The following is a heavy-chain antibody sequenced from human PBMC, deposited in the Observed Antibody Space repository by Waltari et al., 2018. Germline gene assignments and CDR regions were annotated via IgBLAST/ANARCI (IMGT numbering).Heavy chain of an antibody. CDR3: ASDPTLFGIRQNYFDS. CDR1: GISLSDHC. V-gene: IGHV3-7*04. CDR2: INQDGEK. D-gene: IGHD3-3*01. Sequence: EAQLVESGGTLVRPGGSLRLSCAVSGISLSDHCMSWVRQAPGKGLEWVASINQDGEKDYVDSVKGRFTSSRDNAKNSLYLLLSALGADDSGVYFCASDPTLFGIRQNYFDSWGQGTQVTVSS. J-gene: IGHJ4*02.